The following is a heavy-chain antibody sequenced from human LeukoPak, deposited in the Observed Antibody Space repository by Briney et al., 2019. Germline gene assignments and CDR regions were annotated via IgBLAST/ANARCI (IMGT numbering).Heavy chain of an antibody. Sequence: SGPSLFKPTHALTLTFTFSGFSRKTSQTGGSWIRQSPGKALEWLTLIDWDDQKYYSQSLRTRVTISQDTSRNQVVLTMANMDPVDAGTFYCVRMRTTMTTFYYMDVWGRGTTVTVSS. CDR2: IDWDDQK. V-gene: IGHV2-70*01. CDR1: GFSRKTSQTG. J-gene: IGHJ6*03. CDR3: VRMRTTMTTFYYMDV. D-gene: IGHD4-17*01.